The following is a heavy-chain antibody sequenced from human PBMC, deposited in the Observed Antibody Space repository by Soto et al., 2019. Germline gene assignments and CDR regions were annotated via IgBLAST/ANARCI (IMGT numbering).Heavy chain of an antibody. J-gene: IGHJ4*02. V-gene: IGHV4-34*01. CDR1: GGSFSGYY. Sequence: SETLSLTCAVYGGSFSGYYWSWIRQPPGKGLEWIGEINHSGSTNYNPSLKSRVTISVDTSKNQFSLKLSSVTAADTAVYYCARAQDSMVREGGHYYFDYWGQGTLVTVSS. CDR3: ARAQDSMVREGGHYYFDY. D-gene: IGHD3-10*01. CDR2: INHSGST.